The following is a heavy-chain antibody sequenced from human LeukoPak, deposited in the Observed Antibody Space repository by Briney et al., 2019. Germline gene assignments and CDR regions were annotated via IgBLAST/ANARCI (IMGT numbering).Heavy chain of an antibody. CDR2: ISGSGGST. Sequence: SGGSLRLSCAASGFTFDDYGMSWVRQAPGKGLEWVSGISGSGGSTYYADSVKGRFTISRDNSKNTLYLQMNSLRAEDTAVYYCAKGWSGYYYFDYWGQGTLVTVSS. CDR3: AKGWSGYYYFDY. D-gene: IGHD3-3*01. J-gene: IGHJ4*02. CDR1: GFTFDDYG. V-gene: IGHV3-23*01.